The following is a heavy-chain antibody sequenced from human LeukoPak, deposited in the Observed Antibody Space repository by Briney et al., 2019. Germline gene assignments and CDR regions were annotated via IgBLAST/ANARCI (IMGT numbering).Heavy chain of an antibody. J-gene: IGHJ6*02. CDR2: INPSGGST. Sequence: ASVKASCKASGYTFTSYYMHWVRQAPGQGLEWVGIINPSGGSTSYAQKFQGRVTMTRDTSTSTVYMELSSLRSEDTAVYYCARGRRYSSSHPNSYYYYGMDVWGQGTTVTVSS. CDR1: GYTFTSYY. CDR3: ARGRRYSSSHPNSYYYYGMDV. D-gene: IGHD6-6*01. V-gene: IGHV1-46*01.